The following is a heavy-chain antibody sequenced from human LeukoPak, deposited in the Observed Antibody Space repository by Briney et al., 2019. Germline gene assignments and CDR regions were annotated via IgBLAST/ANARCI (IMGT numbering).Heavy chain of an antibody. D-gene: IGHD2-21*02. CDR3: ARTILIVPATLFDY. J-gene: IGHJ4*02. Sequence: ASVKVSCKASGYTFTGYYMHWVRQAPGQGLEWMGWINPNSGGTNYAQKFQGRVTMTRDTSISTAYMELSRLRSDDTAVYYCARTILIVPATLFDYWGQGTLVTVSS. CDR1: GYTFTGYY. CDR2: INPNSGGT. V-gene: IGHV1-2*02.